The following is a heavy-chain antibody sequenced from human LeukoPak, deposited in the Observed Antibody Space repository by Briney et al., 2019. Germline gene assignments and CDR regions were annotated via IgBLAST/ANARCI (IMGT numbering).Heavy chain of an antibody. CDR3: ARDSYGSGVFAFDI. V-gene: IGHV3-30*04. D-gene: IGHD3-10*01. CDR1: GFTLSSYA. CDR2: ISYDGSNK. J-gene: IGHJ3*02. Sequence: GRSLRLSCAASGFTLSSYAMHWVRQAPGKGLEWVAVISYDGSNKYYADSVKGRFTISRDNSKNTLYLQMNSLRAEDTAVYYCARDSYGSGVFAFDIWGQGTMVTVSS.